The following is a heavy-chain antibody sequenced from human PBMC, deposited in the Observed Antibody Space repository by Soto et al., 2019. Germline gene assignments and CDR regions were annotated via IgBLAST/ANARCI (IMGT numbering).Heavy chain of an antibody. CDR3: ATPNELGYCSGGSCFQNLDY. D-gene: IGHD2-15*01. CDR1: GGTFSSYA. V-gene: IGHV1-69*13. J-gene: IGHJ4*02. Sequence: GASVKVSCKASGGTFSSYAISWVRQAPGQGLEWMGGIIPIFGTANYAQKFQGRVTITADESTSTAYMELSSLRSEDTAVYYCATPNELGYCSGGSCFQNLDYWGQGTLVTVSS. CDR2: IIPIFGTA.